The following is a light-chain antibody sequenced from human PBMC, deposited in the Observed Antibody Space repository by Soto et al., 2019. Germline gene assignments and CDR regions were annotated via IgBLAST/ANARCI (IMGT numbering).Light chain of an antibody. CDR1: QSVSTY. CDR2: DTS. Sequence: EIVLTQSPATLYLSPGEIANLSFSASQSVSTYLAWYQQKPGQAPRLLIYDTSNRATGIPARFSGSGSGTDFTLTISSLDPEDFAVYYCQQRSYWPPITFGQGTRLEIK. J-gene: IGKJ5*01. CDR3: QQRSYWPPIT. V-gene: IGKV3-11*01.